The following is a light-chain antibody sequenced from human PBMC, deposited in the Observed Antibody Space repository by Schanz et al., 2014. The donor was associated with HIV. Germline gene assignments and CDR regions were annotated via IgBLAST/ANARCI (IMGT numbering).Light chain of an antibody. CDR2: DVS. CDR1: SSDVGGYNY. Sequence: QSALTQPASVSGSPGQSITISCTGTSSDVGGYNYVSWYQQHPGKAPKLMIYDVSNRPSGVSNRFSGSKSGNTASLTISGLQAEDEGDYYCSSHTTSSTLVFGGGTKLT. CDR3: SSHTTSSTLV. J-gene: IGLJ2*01. V-gene: IGLV2-14*03.